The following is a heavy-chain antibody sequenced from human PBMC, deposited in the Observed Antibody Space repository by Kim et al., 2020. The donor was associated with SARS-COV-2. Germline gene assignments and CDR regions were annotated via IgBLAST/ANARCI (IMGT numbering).Heavy chain of an antibody. V-gene: IGHV4-61*02. D-gene: IGHD3-10*01. CDR2: GST. J-gene: IGHJ4*02. Sequence: GSTNYNPPLKSRVTISVDTSKNQFSLKLSSVTAADTAVYYCARDNGGVDYWGQGTLVTVSS. CDR3: ARDNGGVDY.